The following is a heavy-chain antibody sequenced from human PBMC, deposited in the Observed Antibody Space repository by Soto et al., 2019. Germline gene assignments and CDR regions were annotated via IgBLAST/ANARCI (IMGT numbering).Heavy chain of an antibody. Sequence: GGSLRLSCAASGFTFSSYGMHWVRQAPGKGLEWVAVISYDGSNKYYADSVKGRFTISRDNSKNTLYLQMNSLRAEDTAVYYCAKDRGYSSSWYFFDYWGQGTLVTVSS. J-gene: IGHJ4*02. D-gene: IGHD6-13*01. CDR2: ISYDGSNK. CDR3: AKDRGYSSSWYFFDY. CDR1: GFTFSSYG. V-gene: IGHV3-30*18.